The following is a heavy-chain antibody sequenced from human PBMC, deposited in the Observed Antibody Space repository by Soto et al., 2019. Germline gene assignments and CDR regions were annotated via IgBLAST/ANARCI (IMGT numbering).Heavy chain of an antibody. J-gene: IGHJ4*01. Sequence: LKISCQTSGYSFTSSWIGWVRQMPGKGMEWMGNIYPYDSDTRYSPSFQGQVTISADTSITTAYLQWSGLRASDTAMYFCARHLVGSTRGNFDYWGQGTLVTVSS. V-gene: IGHV5-51*01. CDR1: GYSFTSSW. CDR2: IYPYDSDT. CDR3: ARHLVGSTRGNFDY. D-gene: IGHD2-2*01.